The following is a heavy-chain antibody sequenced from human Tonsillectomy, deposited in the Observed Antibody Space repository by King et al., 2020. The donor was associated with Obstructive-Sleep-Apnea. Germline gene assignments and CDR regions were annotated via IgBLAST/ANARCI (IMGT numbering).Heavy chain of an antibody. Sequence: VQLVESGGGVVQPGRSLRLSCAASGFTFSSFPMHWVRPAPGKGLEWGAAIANDGSNKNYADSVKGRFTISREISKNTLYLQMNDLRAEDTAVYYCARGRGSWSFDYWGQGTLLTVSS. CDR3: ARGRGSWSFDY. J-gene: IGHJ4*02. CDR2: IANDGSNK. D-gene: IGHD6-13*01. CDR1: GFTFSSFP. V-gene: IGHV3-30-3*01.